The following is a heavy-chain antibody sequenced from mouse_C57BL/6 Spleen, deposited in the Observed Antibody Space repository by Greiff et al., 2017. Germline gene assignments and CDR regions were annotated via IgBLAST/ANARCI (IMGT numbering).Heavy chain of an antibody. D-gene: IGHD1-1*01. CDR1: GYSFTDYN. CDR3: ARGGYYGSSLYWYFDV. CDR2: INPNYGTT. Sequence: EVQLQQSGPELVKPGASVKISCKASGYSFTDYNMNWVKQSNGKSLEWIGVINPNYGTTSYNQKFKGKATLTVAQSSSTAYMQLNSLTSEDSAVYYCARGGYYGSSLYWYFDVWGTGTTVTVSS. J-gene: IGHJ1*03. V-gene: IGHV1-39*01.